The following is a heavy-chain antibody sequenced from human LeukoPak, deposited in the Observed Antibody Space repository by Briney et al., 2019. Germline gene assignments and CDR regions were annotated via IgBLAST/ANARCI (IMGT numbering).Heavy chain of an antibody. CDR1: GDSVSTNRAA. CDR3: ARDRRGTTMLDY. Sequence: SQTLSLTCAIAGDSVSTNRAAWNWIRQSPSRGLEWLGRTYYRSEWLYDYGPSVKSRISINADTSKNQFSLQLNSVTPEDTAVYYCARDRRGTTMLDYWGQGTLVTVSS. CDR2: TYYRSEWLY. D-gene: IGHD1-26*01. J-gene: IGHJ4*02. V-gene: IGHV6-1*01.